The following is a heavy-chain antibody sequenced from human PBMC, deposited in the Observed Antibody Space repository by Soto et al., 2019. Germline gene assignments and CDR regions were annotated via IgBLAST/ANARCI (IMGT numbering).Heavy chain of an antibody. CDR1: IFTFSSDG. Sequence: PGGSLRLSCAASIFTFSSDGMSWVRQAPGKGLEWVSSISASGGSTYYADSVKGRFTISRDNSKNTVFLQMRSLRAEDTAVYYCAQRYYYDGSGPYGMDVWGQGTKVTV. CDR2: ISASGGST. CDR3: AQRYYYDGSGPYGMDV. D-gene: IGHD3-22*01. V-gene: IGHV3-23*01. J-gene: IGHJ6*02.